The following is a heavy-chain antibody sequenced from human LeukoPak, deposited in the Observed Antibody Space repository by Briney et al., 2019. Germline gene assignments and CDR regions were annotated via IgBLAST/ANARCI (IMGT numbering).Heavy chain of an antibody. V-gene: IGHV3-23*01. Sequence: GGSLRLSCAASGFTFSSYAMSWVRQAPGKGLEWVSAISGSGGSTYYADSVKGRFTISRDNSKNTLYLQMNSLRADDTAVYYCAKSRARRDGSSGSVDCWGQGTLVTVSS. D-gene: IGHD3-22*01. CDR2: ISGSGGST. J-gene: IGHJ4*02. CDR1: GFTFSSYA. CDR3: AKSRARRDGSSGSVDC.